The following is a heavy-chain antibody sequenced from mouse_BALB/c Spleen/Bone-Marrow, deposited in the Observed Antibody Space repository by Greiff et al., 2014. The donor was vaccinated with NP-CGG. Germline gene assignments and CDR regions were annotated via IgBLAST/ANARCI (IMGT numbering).Heavy chain of an antibody. CDR1: GFSLTDYG. CDR2: VWGGGIT. D-gene: IGHD1-1*01. Sequence: VQLQQSGPGLVAPSQSLSITCTVSGFSLTDYGVSWIRQPPGKGLEWLGVVWGGGITYYNSTLKSRLSITKDNSKSQVFLKMNSLQTDDKAMYYCAKHDTTVVVDYWGQGTTLTVSS. J-gene: IGHJ2*01. CDR3: AKHDTTVVVDY. V-gene: IGHV2-6-5*01.